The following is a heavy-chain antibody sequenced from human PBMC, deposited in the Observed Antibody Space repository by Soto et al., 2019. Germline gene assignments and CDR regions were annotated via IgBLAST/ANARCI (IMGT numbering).Heavy chain of an antibody. CDR1: GFTFSSYA. Sequence: QVQLVESGGGVVQPGRSLRLSCAASGFTFSSYAMHWVRQAPGKGLEWVAVISYDGSNKYYADSVKGRFTISRDNSKNTLDLQMNSLRAEDTAVYYCARGLRSSSWPLDYWGQGTLVTVSS. J-gene: IGHJ4*02. D-gene: IGHD6-13*01. CDR2: ISYDGSNK. V-gene: IGHV3-30-3*01. CDR3: ARGLRSSSWPLDY.